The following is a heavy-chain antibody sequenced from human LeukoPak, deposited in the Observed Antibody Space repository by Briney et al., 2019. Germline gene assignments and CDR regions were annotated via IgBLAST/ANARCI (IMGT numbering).Heavy chain of an antibody. Sequence: GGSLRLSCAASGFTFSDHYMHWVRQAPGKGLEWVAVIWDDGITKHYADSVKGRFTISRDNSENTLYLQMNSLRAEDTAVYYCARGKASGGYSGYGLDAFDIWGQGTMVTVSS. CDR1: GFTFSDHY. J-gene: IGHJ3*02. CDR3: ARGKASGGYSGYGLDAFDI. V-gene: IGHV3-33*08. D-gene: IGHD5-12*01. CDR2: IWDDGITK.